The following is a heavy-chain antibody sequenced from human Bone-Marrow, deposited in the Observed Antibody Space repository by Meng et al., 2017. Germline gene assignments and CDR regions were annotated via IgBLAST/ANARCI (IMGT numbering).Heavy chain of an antibody. CDR1: VGSISSGDYF. D-gene: IGHD2-21*01. CDR3: AREGRSHQVGVSVY. V-gene: IGHV4-30-4*01. J-gene: IGHJ4*02. Sequence: QVHLQESGPGLVKPSQTLSLTCTVSVGSISSGDYFRSWIRQPPGKGLEWIGYIYNSGSTYYNPSLKSRVTISVDTSKNQFSLKLRFVTAADTAVYYCAREGRSHQVGVSVYWGQGNLVTVSS. CDR2: IYNSGST.